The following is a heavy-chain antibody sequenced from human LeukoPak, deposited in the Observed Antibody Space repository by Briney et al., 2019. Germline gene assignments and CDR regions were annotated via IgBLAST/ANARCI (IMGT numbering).Heavy chain of an antibody. V-gene: IGHV1-18*01. CDR2: ISVYNDDT. CDR3: ARGFGDLDYYYGMDV. CDR1: GYMFRNYG. Sequence: ASVKVSCKASGYMFRNYGIVWVRQAPGQGPEWMGWISVYNDDTYYAQTFQGRVTMTTDTLTTTAYMELTSLRSDDTAAYYCARGFGDLDYYYGMDVWDTGTTVTVFS. D-gene: IGHD3-10*01. J-gene: IGHJ6*04.